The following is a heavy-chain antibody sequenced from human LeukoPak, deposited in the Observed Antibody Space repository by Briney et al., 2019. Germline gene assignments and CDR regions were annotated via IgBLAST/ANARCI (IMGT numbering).Heavy chain of an antibody. CDR2: ISSSGSTI. J-gene: IGHJ6*03. CDR1: GFTFSDYY. D-gene: IGHD3-3*01. CDR3: ARVGRERRHDFWSGKRYYYMDV. V-gene: IGHV3-11*04. Sequence: GGSLRLSCAASGFTFSDYYMSWLRQAPGKGLEWVSYISSSGSTIYYADSVKGRFTIYRDSAKNSLYLQMNSLRAEDTAVYYCARVGRERRHDFWSGKRYYYMDVWGKGTTVTVSS.